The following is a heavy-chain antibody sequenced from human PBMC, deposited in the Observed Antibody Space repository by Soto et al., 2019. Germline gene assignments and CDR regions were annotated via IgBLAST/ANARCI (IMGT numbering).Heavy chain of an antibody. D-gene: IGHD2-15*01. CDR3: ARDVPLTVVPTGYGFDD. CDR1: GYTFTGYY. V-gene: IGHV1-18*04. J-gene: IGHJ4*01. CDR2: ISAYNGNT. Sequence: ASVKVSCKASGYTFTGYYMHWVRQAPGQGLEWMRWISAYNGNTNYAQKLQGRVTMTTDTSTSTAYMELRSLRSDDTAVYYCARDVPLTVVPTGYGFDDGGHGTLVTVSS.